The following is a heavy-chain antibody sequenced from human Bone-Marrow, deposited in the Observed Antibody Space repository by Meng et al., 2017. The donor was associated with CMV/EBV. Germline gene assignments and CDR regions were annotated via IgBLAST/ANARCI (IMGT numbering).Heavy chain of an antibody. CDR2: VSADGVTK. J-gene: IGHJ4*02. D-gene: IGHD6-13*01. CDR1: GFTFSLYP. Sequence: GESLKISCAASGFTFSLYPMHWVRQAPGKGLEWVTIVSADGVTKYYADSVKGRFTMSRDNSKNTVYLQMNSLRAEDTAIYYCAKDGSTWYTLYYFDSWGQGTPVTVSS. V-gene: IGHV3-30*07. CDR3: AKDGSTWYTLYYFDS.